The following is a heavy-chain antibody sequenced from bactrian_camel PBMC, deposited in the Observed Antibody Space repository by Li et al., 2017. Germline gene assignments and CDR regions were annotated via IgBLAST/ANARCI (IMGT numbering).Heavy chain of an antibody. J-gene: IGHJ4*01. CDR2: IRRDGGET. CDR3: AATISSGTCSGGYLFSSRY. D-gene: IGHD2*01. CDR1: GYTISRYY. V-gene: IGHV3S40*01. Sequence: VQLVESGGGSVQAGGSLRLSCVASGYTISRYYMGWFRQAPGKEREGIAAIRRDGGETWYAGSVKGRFTISQDSARNTVYLQMNNLQPEDTATYYCAATISSGTCSGGYLFSSRYRGQGTQVTVS.